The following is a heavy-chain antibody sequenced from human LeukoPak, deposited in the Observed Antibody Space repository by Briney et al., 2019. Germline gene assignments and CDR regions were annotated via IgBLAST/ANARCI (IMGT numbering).Heavy chain of an antibody. CDR1: GFMFRSYA. CDR2: ISYDGSNK. CDR3: AREPHGSGNYYYYYGMDV. Sequence: GGSLRLSCAASGFMFRSYAMHWVRQAPGKGLEWVAVISYDGSNKYYADSVKGRFTISRDNSKNTLYLQMNSLRAEDTAVYYCAREPHGSGNYYYYYGMDVWGQGTTVTVSS. J-gene: IGHJ6*02. D-gene: IGHD3-10*01. V-gene: IGHV3-30*04.